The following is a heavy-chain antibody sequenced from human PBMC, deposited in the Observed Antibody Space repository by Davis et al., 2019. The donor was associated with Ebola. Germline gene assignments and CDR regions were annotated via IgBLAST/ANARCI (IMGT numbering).Heavy chain of an antibody. Sequence: GESLKISCAASGFTFSDYYMSWIRQAPGNGLEWVSYISSSGSTIYYADSVKGRFTISRDNSKNTLYLQMNSLRAEDTAVYYCAKDRSRYCSSTSCYNGMDVWGQGTTVTVSS. CDR3: AKDRSRYCSSTSCYNGMDV. D-gene: IGHD2-2*02. CDR1: GFTFSDYY. CDR2: ISSSGSTI. J-gene: IGHJ6*02. V-gene: IGHV3-11*01.